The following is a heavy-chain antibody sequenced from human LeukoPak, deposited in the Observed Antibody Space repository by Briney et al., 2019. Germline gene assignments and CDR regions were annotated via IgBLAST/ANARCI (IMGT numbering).Heavy chain of an antibody. CDR1: GGSFSGYY. D-gene: IGHD5/OR15-5a*01. CDR3: ERVLTIVCEVGGRCDVDL. Sequence: SETLSLTCAVYGGSFSGYYWSWIRQPPGKGLEWIGEINHSGSTNYNPSLKSRVTISVDTPKNQFSLKLSSVTAADTAVYYCERVLTIVCEVGGRCDVDLWGQGT. V-gene: IGHV4-34*01. CDR2: INHSGST. J-gene: IGHJ1*01.